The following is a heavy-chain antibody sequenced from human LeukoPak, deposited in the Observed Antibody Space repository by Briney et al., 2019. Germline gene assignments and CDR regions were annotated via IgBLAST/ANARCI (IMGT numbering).Heavy chain of an antibody. CDR2: IYYSGST. D-gene: IGHD2-15*01. Sequence: SETLSLTCTVSGGSISSHYWSWIRQPPGKGLEWIGYIYYSGSTNYNPSLKSRVTISVDTSKNQFSLKLSSVTAADTAVYYCARGEDIPDYWGQGTLVTVSS. CDR1: GGSISSHY. J-gene: IGHJ4*02. CDR3: ARGEDIPDY. V-gene: IGHV4-59*11.